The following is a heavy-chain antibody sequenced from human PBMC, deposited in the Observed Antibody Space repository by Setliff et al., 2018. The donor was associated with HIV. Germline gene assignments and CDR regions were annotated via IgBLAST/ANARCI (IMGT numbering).Heavy chain of an antibody. Sequence: LETLSLTCAVSGYSISSGHYWGWIRQPPGEGLEWIGSVSPGGTTYYNPSLKSRVTISVDTSQNQVSLKLTSVTAADTAVYYCARGGATGTTRLDYWGQGTLVTVSS. J-gene: IGHJ4*02. D-gene: IGHD1-7*01. V-gene: IGHV4-38-2*01. CDR2: VSPGGTT. CDR3: ARGGATGTTRLDY. CDR1: GYSISSGHY.